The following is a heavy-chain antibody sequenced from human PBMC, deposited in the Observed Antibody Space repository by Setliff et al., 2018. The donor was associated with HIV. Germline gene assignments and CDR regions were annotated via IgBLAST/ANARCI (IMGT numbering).Heavy chain of an antibody. D-gene: IGHD4-17*01. J-gene: IGHJ6*03. CDR3: VKGAPDYDTNPFYYYFYMHV. CDR2: VYGDGSYT. CDR1: GFGFSNFA. Sequence: PGGSLRLSCAASGFGFSNFAMSWVRQAPGKGLELVSAVYGDGSYTYYVDSVKGRFTISRDNSQYALYLQMNSLRVDDTAIYYCVKGAPDYDTNPFYYYFYMHVWGKGTTVTVSS. V-gene: IGHV3-23*03.